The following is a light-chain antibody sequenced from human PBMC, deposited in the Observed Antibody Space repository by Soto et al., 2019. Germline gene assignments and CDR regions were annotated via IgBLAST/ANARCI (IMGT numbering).Light chain of an antibody. CDR3: QQYNSYPKT. J-gene: IGKJ2*01. CDR2: MAS. Sequence: DVQMTQSPSTLSASIGDTVTITCRASQTIVTWLAWYQQKPGRPPKLLIYMASILESGVPSRFSGRGSGTECTLTISGLQPDDLGTCYCQQYNSYPKTFGEGTKLDI. CDR1: QTIVTW. V-gene: IGKV1-5*03.